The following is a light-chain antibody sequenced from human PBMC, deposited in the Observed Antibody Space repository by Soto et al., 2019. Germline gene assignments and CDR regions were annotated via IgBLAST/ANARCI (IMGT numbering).Light chain of an antibody. CDR2: GAS. CDR1: QSVSSSY. J-gene: IGKJ1*01. V-gene: IGKV3-20*01. Sequence: EIVLTQSPGTLSLSPGERATLSCRASQSVSSSYLAWYQQKPGQAPRRLIYGASSRATGIPDRFIGSGSGTDFTLTISRLETEEFAVYYCQQYGSSSGTFGQGTKVEVK. CDR3: QQYGSSSGT.